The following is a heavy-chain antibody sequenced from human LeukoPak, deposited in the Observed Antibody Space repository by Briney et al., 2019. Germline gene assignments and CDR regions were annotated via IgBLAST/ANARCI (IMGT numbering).Heavy chain of an antibody. V-gene: IGHV3-30*18. Sequence: GRSLRLSCAASGFTFSSYGMHWVRQAPGKGLEWVAVISYDGSNKYYADSVKGRFTISRDNSKNTLYLQMNSLRAEDTAVYYCAKDLHGGGSYYYGMDVWGKGTTVTVSS. CDR1: GFTFSSYG. J-gene: IGHJ6*04. CDR2: ISYDGSNK. D-gene: IGHD4-23*01. CDR3: AKDLHGGGSYYYGMDV.